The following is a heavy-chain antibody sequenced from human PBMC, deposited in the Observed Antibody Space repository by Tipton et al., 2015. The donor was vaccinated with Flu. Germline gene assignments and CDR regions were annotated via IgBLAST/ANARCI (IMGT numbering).Heavy chain of an antibody. D-gene: IGHD1-26*01. CDR3: TRDPGNIVGSTRADDAFDI. V-gene: IGHV3-49*03. J-gene: IGHJ3*02. CDR2: IRSKAYGGTT. Sequence: SLRLSCPASGFTFGDYAMSWFRQAPGKGLEWVGFIRSKAYGGTTEYAASVKGRFTISRDDSKSIAYLQMNSLKTEDTAVYYCTRDPGNIVGSTRADDAFDIWGQGTMVTVSS. CDR1: GFTFGDYA.